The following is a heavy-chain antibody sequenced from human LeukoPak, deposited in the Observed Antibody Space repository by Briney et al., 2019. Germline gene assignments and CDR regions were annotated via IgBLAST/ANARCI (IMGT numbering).Heavy chain of an antibody. D-gene: IGHD6-13*01. Sequence: GGSLRLSCAASGFTFSSHEINWVRQAPGKGLEWVSYISSSGSTIYYAVSVKGRFTISRDNAKNSLYLQINSLRAEDTAVYYCARVASIAAAGLDYWGQGALVTVSS. J-gene: IGHJ4*02. V-gene: IGHV3-48*03. CDR1: GFTFSSHE. CDR2: ISSSGSTI. CDR3: ARVASIAAAGLDY.